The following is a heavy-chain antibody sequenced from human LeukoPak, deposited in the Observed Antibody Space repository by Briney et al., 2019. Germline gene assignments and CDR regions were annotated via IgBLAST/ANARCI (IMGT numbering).Heavy chain of an antibody. CDR1: GGSFSGYY. V-gene: IGHV4-59*01. D-gene: IGHD5-18*01. Sequence: SETLSLTCAVYGGSFSGYYWSWIRQPPGKGLEWIGYIYYSGSTNYNPSLKSRVTISVDTSKNQFSLKLSSVTAADTAVYYCASEPLSTYGYNYWGQGTLVTVSS. J-gene: IGHJ4*02. CDR2: IYYSGST. CDR3: ASEPLSTYGYNY.